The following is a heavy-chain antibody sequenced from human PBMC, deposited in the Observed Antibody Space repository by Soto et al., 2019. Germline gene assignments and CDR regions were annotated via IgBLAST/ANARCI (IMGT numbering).Heavy chain of an antibody. CDR1: GGTFSSYA. J-gene: IGHJ4*02. D-gene: IGHD3-22*01. Sequence: ASVKVSCKASGGTFSSYAISWVRQAPGQGLEWMGGIIPIFGTANYAQKFQGRVTITADESTSTAYMELSSLRSEDTAVYYCAREARSDSSGYYPVYYFDYWGQGTLVTVSS. CDR3: AREARSDSSGYYPVYYFDY. V-gene: IGHV1-69*13. CDR2: IIPIFGTA.